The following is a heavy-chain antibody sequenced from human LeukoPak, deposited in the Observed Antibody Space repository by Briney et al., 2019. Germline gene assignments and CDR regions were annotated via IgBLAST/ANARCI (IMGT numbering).Heavy chain of an antibody. CDR2: SKSRGSGGTT. V-gene: IGHV3-15*01. CDR3: AKVSDPETFSLNY. J-gene: IGHJ4*02. CDR1: GFPFIPAW. D-gene: IGHD2/OR15-2a*01. Sequence: GGSLRLSCSASGFPFIPAWMTWVRRSPEKGLEWVGLSKSRGSGGTTDYAAPVKGRFTISRDDSKGTLYLQMNDLKYEDTAVYYCAKVSDPETFSLNYWGQGTLVTVSS.